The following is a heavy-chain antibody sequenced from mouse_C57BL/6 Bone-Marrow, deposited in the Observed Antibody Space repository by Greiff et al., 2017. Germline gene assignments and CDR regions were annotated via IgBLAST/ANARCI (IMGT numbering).Heavy chain of an antibody. CDR3: ASFSTTVAAPY. CDR2: IYPRSGNT. V-gene: IGHV1-81*01. J-gene: IGHJ2*01. CDR1: GYTFTSYC. Sequence: QVQLQQPGAELVMPGASVKLSCKASGYTFTSYCLSWVKQRTGQGLEWIGEIYPRSGNTSYNQKFTGKATLTADKSSSTAYMELRSLTSEAAAVYFCASFSTTVAAPYWGQGTTLTVSA. D-gene: IGHD1-1*01.